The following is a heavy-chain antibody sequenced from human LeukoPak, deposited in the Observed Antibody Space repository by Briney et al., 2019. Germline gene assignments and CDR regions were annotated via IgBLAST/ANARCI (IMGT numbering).Heavy chain of an antibody. J-gene: IGHJ6*02. V-gene: IGHV3-21*01. CDR3: AREYHYGMDV. CDR2: ISSSSYI. CDR1: GFTFSSYS. Sequence: GGSLRLSCAASGFTFSSYSMNWVRQAPGKGREWVSSISSSSYIYYADSVKGRFTISRDNAKNSLYLQMNSLRAEDTAVYYCAREYHYGMDVWGQGTTVTVSS.